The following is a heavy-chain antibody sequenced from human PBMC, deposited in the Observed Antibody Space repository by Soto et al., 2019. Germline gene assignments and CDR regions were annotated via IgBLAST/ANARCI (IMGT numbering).Heavy chain of an antibody. J-gene: IGHJ6*02. V-gene: IGHV1-2*04. CDR2: INPNSGGT. CDR1: GYTFTGYY. Sequence: ASVKVSCKASGYTFTGYYMHWVRQAPGQGLEWMGWINPNSGGTNYAQKFQGWVTMTRDTSISTAYMELSRLRSDDTAVYYCAREYGGGATTHYYYGMDVWGQGTTVTVSS. CDR3: AREYGGGATTHYYYGMDV. D-gene: IGHD1-26*01.